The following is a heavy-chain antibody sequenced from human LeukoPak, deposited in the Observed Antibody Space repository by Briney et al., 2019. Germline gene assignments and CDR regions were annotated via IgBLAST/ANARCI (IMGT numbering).Heavy chain of an antibody. CDR1: KFTFSSYW. V-gene: IGHV3-74*01. D-gene: IGHD6-13*01. Sequence: GGSLRLSCAASKFTFSSYWMHWVRQAPGKGLVWVSRINPDGSTTYYADSVKGRFTISRDNSKNTLDLHMNGLRVEDTAVYYCTKGGSSWSRWDYWGQGALVTVSS. CDR2: INPDGSTT. CDR3: TKGGSSWSRWDY. J-gene: IGHJ4*02.